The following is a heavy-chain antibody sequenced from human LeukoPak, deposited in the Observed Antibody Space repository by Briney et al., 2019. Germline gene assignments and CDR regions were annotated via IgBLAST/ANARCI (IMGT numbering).Heavy chain of an antibody. CDR3: ARDPDSGYDFFDY. CDR2: IYTSGST. J-gene: IGHJ4*02. D-gene: IGHD5-12*01. V-gene: IGHV4-61*02. CDR1: GGSISSGSYY. Sequence: SSEILSLTCTVSGGSISSGSYYWSWIRQPAGKGLEWIGRIYTSGSTNYNPSLKSRVTISVDTSKNQFSLKLSSVTAADTAVYYCARDPDSGYDFFDYWGQGTLVTVSS.